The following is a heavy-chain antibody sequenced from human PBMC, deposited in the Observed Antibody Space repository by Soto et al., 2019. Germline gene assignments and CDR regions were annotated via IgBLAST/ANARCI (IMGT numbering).Heavy chain of an antibody. J-gene: IGHJ4*02. Sequence: QVQLVESGGGVVQPGRSLRLSCAASGFTFSNYGMHWVRQAPGKGLEWVAVLSYDGSNKYYADSVKGRFTISRDNSKNTLYLQMISLRAEDTAVYYCAKEGTTGTTGYFDYWGQGTLVTVSS. CDR3: AKEGTTGTTGYFDY. CDR1: GFTFSNYG. V-gene: IGHV3-30*18. CDR2: LSYDGSNK. D-gene: IGHD1-1*01.